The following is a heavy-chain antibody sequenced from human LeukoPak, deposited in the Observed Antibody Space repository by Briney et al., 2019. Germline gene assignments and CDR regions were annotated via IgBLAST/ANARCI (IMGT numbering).Heavy chain of an antibody. V-gene: IGHV3-23*01. J-gene: IGHJ5*02. CDR2: ITGSGGRT. CDR1: GFTFSSYA. D-gene: IGHD3-9*01. CDR3: ASSYYDILTGDYNWFDP. Sequence: GGSLRLSCAASGFTFSSYAMNWVRQAPGKGLEWVSAITGSGGRTYYADSVKGRFTISRDNSKNSLYLQMNSLRAEDTAVYYCASSYYDILTGDYNWFDPWGQGTLVTVSS.